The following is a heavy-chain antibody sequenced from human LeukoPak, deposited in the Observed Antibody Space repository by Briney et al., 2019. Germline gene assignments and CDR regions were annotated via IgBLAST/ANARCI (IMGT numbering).Heavy chain of an antibody. CDR1: GFTFDDYG. D-gene: IGHD5-12*01. CDR2: INWNGGST. V-gene: IGHV3-20*04. Sequence: GGSLRLSCAASGFTFDDYGMNWVRQAPGKGLEWVSGINWNGGSTGYADSVKGRFTISRDNVKNSLFLQMNSLRVEDTALYYCARDGVVATIGDNWFDPWGQGTLVTVSS. J-gene: IGHJ5*02. CDR3: ARDGVVATIGDNWFDP.